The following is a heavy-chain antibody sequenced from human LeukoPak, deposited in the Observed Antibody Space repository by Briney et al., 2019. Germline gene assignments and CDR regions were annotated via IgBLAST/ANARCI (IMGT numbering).Heavy chain of an antibody. J-gene: IGHJ6*03. CDR2: IYTSGST. V-gene: IGHV4-4*07. D-gene: IGHD6-19*01. CDR1: GGSISSYY. Sequence: TTETLSLTCTVSGGSISSYYWSWIRQPAGKGLEWIGRIYTSGSTNYNPSLKSRVTMSVDTSKNQFSLKLSSVTAADTAVYYCATSVAGKYYYYYYMDVWGKGTTVTVSS. CDR3: ATSVAGKYYYYYYMDV.